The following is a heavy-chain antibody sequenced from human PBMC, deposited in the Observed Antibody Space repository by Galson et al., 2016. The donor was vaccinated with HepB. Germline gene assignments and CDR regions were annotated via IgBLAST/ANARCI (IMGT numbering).Heavy chain of an antibody. Sequence: SETLSLTCAVYGGSYSGSYWSWIRQPPGKGLEWIGEINHSGSTNYNPSLKSRVTISVDPSKKQFSLNLTSVTAADTGVYFCATDVVVTATDGFDIWGQGTMVTVSS. CDR1: GGSYSGSY. J-gene: IGHJ3*02. CDR2: INHSGST. D-gene: IGHD2-21*02. V-gene: IGHV4-34*01. CDR3: ATDVVVTATDGFDI.